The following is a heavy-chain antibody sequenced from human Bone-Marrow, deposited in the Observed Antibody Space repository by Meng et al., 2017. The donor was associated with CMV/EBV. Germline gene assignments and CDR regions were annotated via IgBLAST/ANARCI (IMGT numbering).Heavy chain of an antibody. CDR2: IYYSGST. CDR1: GGSISSYY. CDR3: GIWRNSYFDV. D-gene: IGHD3-3*01. J-gene: IGHJ2*01. Sequence: GSLRLSCTVSGGSISSYYWSWIRQPPGKGLEWIGYIYYSGSTSYNPSLKSRVTISVDTSKNQFSLKLRSVTAADTAVYYCGIWRNSYFDVWGRGTLVTVSS. V-gene: IGHV4-59*01.